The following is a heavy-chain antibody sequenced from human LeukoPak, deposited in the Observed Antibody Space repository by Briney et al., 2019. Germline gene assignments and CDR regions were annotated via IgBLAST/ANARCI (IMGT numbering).Heavy chain of an antibody. CDR3: AKSSGSYFKYIDY. V-gene: IGHV3-9*01. CDR1: GFIFHDSV. J-gene: IGHJ4*02. Sequence: GGSLRLSCAASGFIFHDSVMHWVRQAPGKGLEWVSGVSKKSDYMAYADSVKGRFTISRDNAKNSLYLQMNSLRAEDTALYYCAKSSGSYFKYIDYWGQGTLVTVSS. D-gene: IGHD1-26*01. CDR2: VSKKSDYM.